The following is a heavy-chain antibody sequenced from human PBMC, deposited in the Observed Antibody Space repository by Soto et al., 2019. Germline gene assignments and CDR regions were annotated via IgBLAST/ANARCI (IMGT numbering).Heavy chain of an antibody. J-gene: IGHJ4*02. CDR2: IYHSGST. CDR3: ARTSKFDC. CDR1: GGSISSGGYS. V-gene: IGHV4-30-2*01. Sequence: SETLSLTCAVSGGSISSGGYSWSWIRQPPGKGLEWIGYIYHSGSTYYNPSLKSRVTISVDRSKNQFSLKLSSVTAADTAVYYCARTSKFDCWGQGTLVTVSS. D-gene: IGHD6-6*01.